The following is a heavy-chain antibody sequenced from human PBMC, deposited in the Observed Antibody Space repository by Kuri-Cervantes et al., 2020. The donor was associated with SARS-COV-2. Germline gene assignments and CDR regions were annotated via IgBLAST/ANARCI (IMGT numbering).Heavy chain of an antibody. Sequence: GESLKISCAASGFXCSNHGMHWVRQAPGKGLEWVAFIWYDGGEXYYGDSVKGRFTISRDNSKNTLDLQMNSVRDEDTAVYYCVRDALERIFPXXTKFDVWGQGTTVTVSS. J-gene: IGHJ6*02. CDR3: VRDALERIFPXXTKFDV. V-gene: IGHV3-33*01. CDR1: GFXCSNHG. D-gene: IGHD3-3*01. CDR2: IWYDGGEX.